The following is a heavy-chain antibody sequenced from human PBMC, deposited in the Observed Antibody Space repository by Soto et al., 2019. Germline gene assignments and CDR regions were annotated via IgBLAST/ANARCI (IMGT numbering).Heavy chain of an antibody. CDR1: GFTLSSYA. CDR3: VKASPPRPMGSGWPLYYYSGIDI. CDR2: ISSNGGST. D-gene: IGHD6-19*01. J-gene: IGHJ6*02. Sequence: PGGTMRLSCSASGFTLSSYAMHWVRQAPGKGLEYVSAISSNGGSTYYADSVKGRFTISRDNSKNTLYLQMSSLRAEDTAVYYCVKASPPRPMGSGWPLYYYSGIDICGQGTTVPTSS. V-gene: IGHV3-64D*06.